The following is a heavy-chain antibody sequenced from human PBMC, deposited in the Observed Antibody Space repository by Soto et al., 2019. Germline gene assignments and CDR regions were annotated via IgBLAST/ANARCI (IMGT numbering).Heavy chain of an antibody. CDR1: GYTFNTYW. CDR2: IYPSASDA. J-gene: IGHJ4*01. D-gene: IGHD4-4*01. CDR3: ARLEMATVETFDY. Sequence: EVQLVQSGAEVKKPGESLRISCQGSGYTFNTYWIGWVRQMPGKGLEWMGIIYPSASDATYSPSFKGQVTISADTSISTAYRKCTRLTDSDSAIYYCARLEMATVETFDYWGHGSLFTGSS. V-gene: IGHV5-51*01.